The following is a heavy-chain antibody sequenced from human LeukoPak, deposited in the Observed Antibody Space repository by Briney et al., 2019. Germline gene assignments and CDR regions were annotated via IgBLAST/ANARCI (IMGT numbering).Heavy chain of an antibody. CDR1: LFTSCRYV. CDR3: AKPPGTNSSPFY. CDR2: ISGSVVIT. V-gene: IGHV3-23*01. D-gene: IGHD6-13*01. J-gene: IGHJ4*01. Sequence: GGALRLSRAASLFTSCRYVVSCGREAPRKGGGGVSAISGSVVITYYADTLRGRVTTSTDNSKNTLYLEMNSLTAEDTAVYYSAKPPGTNSSPFYWGHGTLVTVSS.